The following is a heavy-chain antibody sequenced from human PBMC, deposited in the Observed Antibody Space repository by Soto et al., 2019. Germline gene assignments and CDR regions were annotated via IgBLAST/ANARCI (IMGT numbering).Heavy chain of an antibody. CDR2: IKQDGSEK. CDR1: GFTFSSYW. D-gene: IGHD1-26*01. J-gene: IGHJ6*02. Sequence: PGGSLRLSCAASGFTFSSYWMSWVRQAPGKGLEWVANIKQDGSEKYYVDSVKGRFTISRDNAKNSLYLRMNSLRAEDTAVYYCAGELVGQNYYYYYGMDVWGQGTTVTVSS. V-gene: IGHV3-7*01. CDR3: AGELVGQNYYYYYGMDV.